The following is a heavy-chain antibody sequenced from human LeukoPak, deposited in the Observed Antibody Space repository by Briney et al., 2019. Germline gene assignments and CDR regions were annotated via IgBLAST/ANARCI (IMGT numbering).Heavy chain of an antibody. V-gene: IGHV4-31*03. Sequence: PSQTLSLTCTVSVGSISNGDYYWRWIRQHPGKGLEWIGHITDSGSTYYNPSLESRITISLDTSKNQFSLKLSSVTAADTAVYYGARGDASQPQDFVVESGAMGPGYGMDVWGQGTTVTVSS. J-gene: IGHJ6*02. CDR2: ITDSGST. D-gene: IGHD2-2*01. CDR3: ARGDASQPQDFVVESGAMGPGYGMDV. CDR1: VGSISNGDYY.